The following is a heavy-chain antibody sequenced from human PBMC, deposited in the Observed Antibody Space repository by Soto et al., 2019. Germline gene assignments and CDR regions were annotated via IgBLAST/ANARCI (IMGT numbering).Heavy chain of an antibody. CDR1: GYNFTRYT. Sequence: QVQLVQSGAEVKKPGASVKVSCKASGYNFTRYTMHWVRQAPGQRLEWMGWITAGDAKTKYSQKFQGRVTISGDIFAATVYLDLNHPRSEETAVYYWAGDLFSRSFFWLDAWGRGTLVIVSS. CDR2: ITAGDAKT. V-gene: IGHV1-3*01. D-gene: IGHD2-21*01. CDR3: AGDLFSRSFFWLDA. J-gene: IGHJ5*02.